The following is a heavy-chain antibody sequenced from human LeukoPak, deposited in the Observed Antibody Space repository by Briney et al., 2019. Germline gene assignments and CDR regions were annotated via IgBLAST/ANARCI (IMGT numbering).Heavy chain of an antibody. V-gene: IGHV4-39*01. D-gene: IGHD3-22*01. J-gene: IGHJ4*02. CDR2: IYYSGST. Sequence: SETLSLTCTVSGGSIISSTFYWGWVRQPPGKGLEWIGSIYYSGSTYYSPSLKSRVTISVDTSKNQFSLKVNSVTAADTAVYYCARYRRYYDTSEYHPPGFWGQGALVIVSS. CDR3: ARYRRYYDTSEYHPPGF. CDR1: GGSIISSTFY.